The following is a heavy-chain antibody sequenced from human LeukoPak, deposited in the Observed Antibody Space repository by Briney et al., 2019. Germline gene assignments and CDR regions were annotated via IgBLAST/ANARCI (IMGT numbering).Heavy chain of an antibody. CDR3: ARDEGRRIVVVTGDAFDI. D-gene: IGHD2-21*02. Sequence: PSETLSLTCTVSGGSISSSSYYWGWIRQPPGKGLEWIGSIYYSGSTYYNPSLKSRVTISVDTSKNQFSLKLSSVTAADTAVYYCARDEGRRIVVVTGDAFDIWGQGTMVTVSS. J-gene: IGHJ3*02. V-gene: IGHV4-39*07. CDR2: IYYSGST. CDR1: GGSISSSSYY.